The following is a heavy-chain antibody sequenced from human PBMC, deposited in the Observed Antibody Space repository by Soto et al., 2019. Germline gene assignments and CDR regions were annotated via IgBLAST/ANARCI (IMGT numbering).Heavy chain of an antibody. V-gene: IGHV4-61*01. D-gene: IGHD3-22*01. J-gene: IGHJ5*02. CDR3: ARDPLTYYYDRSGYYP. CDR1: GGSVSSGSYY. Sequence: SETLSLTCTVSGGSVSSGSYYWSWIRQHPGKGLEWFGYIYYCGSTNYNTSRKSRVTISVDTSKNQCTLKLSSETAADTAVYYCARDPLTYYYDRSGYYPWGQGTMVAVAS. CDR2: IYYCGST.